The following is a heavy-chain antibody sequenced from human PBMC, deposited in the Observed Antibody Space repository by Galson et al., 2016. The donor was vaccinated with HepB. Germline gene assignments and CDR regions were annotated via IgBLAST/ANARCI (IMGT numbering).Heavy chain of an antibody. D-gene: IGHD3-16*01. J-gene: IGHJ4*02. CDR1: RFTFSGYA. Sequence: SLRLSCAASRFTFSGYAMHWVRQAPGKGLEWVAVISFDGDNKYYADSVKGRFTISRDNSKSTVYLQMNSLRTEDTALYYCASEITGRSDFWGQGTLVTVSS. CDR3: ASEITGRSDF. CDR2: ISFDGDNK. V-gene: IGHV3-30-3*01.